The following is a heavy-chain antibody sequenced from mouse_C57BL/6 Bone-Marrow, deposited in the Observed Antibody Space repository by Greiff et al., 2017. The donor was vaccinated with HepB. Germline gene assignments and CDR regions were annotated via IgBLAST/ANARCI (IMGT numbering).Heavy chain of an antibody. CDR1: GYAFSSYW. Sequence: VQLQQSGAELVKPGASVKISCKASGYAFSSYWMNWVKQRPGKGLEWIGQIYPGDGDTNYNGKFKGKATLTADKSSSTAYMQLSSLTSEDSAVYFCARSETTVVGYFDYWGQGTTLTVSS. V-gene: IGHV1-80*01. CDR2: IYPGDGDT. J-gene: IGHJ2*01. D-gene: IGHD1-1*01. CDR3: ARSETTVVGYFDY.